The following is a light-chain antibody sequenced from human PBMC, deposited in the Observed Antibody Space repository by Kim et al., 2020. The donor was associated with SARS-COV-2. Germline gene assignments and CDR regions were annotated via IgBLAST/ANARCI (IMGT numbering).Light chain of an antibody. J-gene: IGLJ2*01. CDR2: GQN. Sequence: DLGQTVKITCQGDNLRTYYANWYQQKPGQAPVLVMFGQNNRPSGIPDRFSGSSSGNTASLTITGAQAEDEADYYCKSRDSSGNLLVFGGGTQLTVL. CDR1: NLRTYY. V-gene: IGLV3-19*01. CDR3: KSRDSSGNLLV.